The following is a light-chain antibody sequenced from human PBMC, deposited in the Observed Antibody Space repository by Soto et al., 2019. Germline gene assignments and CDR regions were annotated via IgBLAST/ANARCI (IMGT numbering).Light chain of an antibody. J-gene: IGKJ3*01. V-gene: IGKV3-11*01. CDR2: DAS. CDR3: QQRSNWPPNSFT. CDR1: QSVSSY. Sequence: EIVLTQSPATLSLSPGERATLSCRASQSVSSYLAWYQQKPGQAPRLLIYDASNRATGIPARFSGSGSGTDFTLTISSLEPEYFAVYYCQQRSNWPPNSFTFGPGTKVDIK.